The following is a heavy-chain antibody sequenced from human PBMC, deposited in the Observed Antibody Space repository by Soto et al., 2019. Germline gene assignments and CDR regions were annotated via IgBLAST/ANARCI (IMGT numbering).Heavy chain of an antibody. D-gene: IGHD6-6*01. Sequence: ASVKVSCKASGYSFITSGISWVRQAPGQGLEWMGWISTYNGNTKYAQKLQGRVTMTTDTSTTTGYMELRSLRSDDTAVYHCARDRPTSSIRARDYYYAMDVWGQGTTVTVSS. J-gene: IGHJ6*02. CDR3: ARDRPTSSIRARDYYYAMDV. V-gene: IGHV1-18*01. CDR1: GYSFITSG. CDR2: ISTYNGNT.